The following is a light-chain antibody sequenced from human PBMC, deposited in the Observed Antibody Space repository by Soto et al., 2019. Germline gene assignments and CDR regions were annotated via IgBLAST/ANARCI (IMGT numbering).Light chain of an antibody. CDR2: GAT. CDR1: QSVSIN. V-gene: IGKV3-15*01. J-gene: IGKJ1*01. Sequence: EIVMTQSPATLSVSPGERATLSCRASQSVSINLAWYQQKPGQAPRLLMYGATTRATGIPARFSGSGSGTEFTLTISSLQSEDFAVYYCQHYNNWPPWTLGQGTKVEIK. CDR3: QHYNNWPPWT.